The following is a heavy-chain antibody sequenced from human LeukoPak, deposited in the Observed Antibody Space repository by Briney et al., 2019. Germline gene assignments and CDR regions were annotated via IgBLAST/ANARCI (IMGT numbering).Heavy chain of an antibody. J-gene: IGHJ4*02. V-gene: IGHV1-18*04. CDR1: GYTFTGYY. CDR3: ARAEAPGY. Sequence: ASVTVSCKASGYTFTGYYMHWVRQAPGQGLEWMGWISAYNGNTNYAQKLQVRVTMTTDTSTSTAYMELRSLRSDDTAVYYCARAEAPGYWSQGTLVTVSS. CDR2: ISAYNGNT.